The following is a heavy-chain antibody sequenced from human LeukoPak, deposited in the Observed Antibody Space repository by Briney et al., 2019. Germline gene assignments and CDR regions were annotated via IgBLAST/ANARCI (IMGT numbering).Heavy chain of an antibody. Sequence: GRSLRLSCAACGFTFSSYGMHLVRQAPGKGLEWVAVISYDGSNKYYADSVKGRFTISRDNSKNTLYLQMNSLRAEDTAVYYCAKSVGATKYYYYGMDVWGQGTTVTVSS. V-gene: IGHV3-30*18. CDR2: ISYDGSNK. CDR3: AKSVGATKYYYYGMDV. J-gene: IGHJ6*02. CDR1: GFTFSSYG. D-gene: IGHD1-26*01.